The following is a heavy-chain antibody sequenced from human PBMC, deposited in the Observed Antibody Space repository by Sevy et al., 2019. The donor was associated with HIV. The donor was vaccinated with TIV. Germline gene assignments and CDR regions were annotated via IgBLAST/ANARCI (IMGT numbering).Heavy chain of an antibody. D-gene: IGHD7-27*01. J-gene: IGHJ6*03. V-gene: IGHV3-11*06. CDR3: VRRGEGNYYYYMDV. CDR1: GFTFSDYY. Sequence: GGSLRLSCAASGFTFSDYYMSWIRQAPGKGLEWVSYISSSSSYTNYADSVKGRFTISRDNAKNSLYLQMNSLRAEDTAVYYCVRRGEGNYYYYMDVWGKGTTVTVSS. CDR2: ISSSSSYT.